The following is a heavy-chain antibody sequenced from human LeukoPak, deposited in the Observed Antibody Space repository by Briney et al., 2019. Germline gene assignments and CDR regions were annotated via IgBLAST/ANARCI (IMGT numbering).Heavy chain of an antibody. Sequence: SETLSLTCTVSGGSISNYYWNWIRQPPGKGLEWIGYIYYSGTTNYNPSLKSRVSMSVDTSKNQFSLKLSSVTAADTAVYYCARAGWYELPRYAFDIWGQGTLVTVSS. D-gene: IGHD6-19*01. J-gene: IGHJ4*02. V-gene: IGHV4-59*01. CDR2: IYYSGTT. CDR3: ARAGWYELPRYAFDI. CDR1: GGSISNYY.